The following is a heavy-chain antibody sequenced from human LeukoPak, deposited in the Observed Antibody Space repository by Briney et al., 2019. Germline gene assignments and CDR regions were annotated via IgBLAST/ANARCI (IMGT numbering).Heavy chain of an antibody. CDR2: INTNTGNP. CDR1: GYTFTSYA. V-gene: IGHV7-4-1*02. Sequence: ASVKVSCKASGYTFTSYAMNWVRQAPGQGLEWMGWINTNTGNPTYAQGFTGRFVFSLDTSVSTAYLQISSLKAEDTAVYYCAREGGLLVPGMFGELEGVDYYYGMDVWGQGTTVTVSS. J-gene: IGHJ6*02. CDR3: AREGGLLVPGMFGELEGVDYYYGMDV. D-gene: IGHD3-10*02.